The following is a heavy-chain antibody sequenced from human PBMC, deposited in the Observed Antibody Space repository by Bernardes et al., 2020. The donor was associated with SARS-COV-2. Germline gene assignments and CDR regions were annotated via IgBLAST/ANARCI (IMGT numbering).Heavy chain of an antibody. D-gene: IGHD3-10*01. J-gene: IGHJ4*02. CDR3: VRDLRGSLDY. CDR2: EGHSGNP. CDR1: GDSINGYD. Sequence: SETLSLTCSVSGDSINGYDWGWVRQSPGKALEWFGYEGHSGNPNYNPSLKSRVTISLDRSKNQFFLKLTSVTSADTALYFCVRDLRGSLDYWGQGLLVTVSS. V-gene: IGHV4-59*01.